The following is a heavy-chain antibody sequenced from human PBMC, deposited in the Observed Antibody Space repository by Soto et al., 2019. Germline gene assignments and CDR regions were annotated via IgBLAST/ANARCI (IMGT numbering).Heavy chain of an antibody. Sequence: SETLSLTCAVYGGSFSGYYWSWIRQPPGKGLEWIGEINHSGSTNYNPSLKSRVTISVDTSKNQFSLKLSSVTAADTAVYYCARTARITIFGVVTYYYYYYGMDVWGQGTTVTVSS. D-gene: IGHD3-3*01. CDR1: GGSFSGYY. J-gene: IGHJ6*02. CDR3: ARTARITIFGVVTYYYYYYGMDV. V-gene: IGHV4-34*01. CDR2: INHSGST.